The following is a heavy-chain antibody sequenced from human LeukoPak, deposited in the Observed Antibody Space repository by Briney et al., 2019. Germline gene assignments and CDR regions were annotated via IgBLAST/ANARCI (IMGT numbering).Heavy chain of an antibody. CDR1: GGSISSSSYY. V-gene: IGHV4-39*07. CDR2: IYYSGST. CDR3: ARDTPNYYGSGSYYSYYYYMDV. Sequence: PSETLSLTCTVSGGSISSSSYYWGWIRQPPGKGLEWIGSIYYSGSTYYNPSLKSRVTISVDTSKNQFSLKLSSVTAADTAVYYCARDTPNYYGSGSYYSYYYYMDVWGKGTTVTISS. J-gene: IGHJ6*03. D-gene: IGHD3-10*01.